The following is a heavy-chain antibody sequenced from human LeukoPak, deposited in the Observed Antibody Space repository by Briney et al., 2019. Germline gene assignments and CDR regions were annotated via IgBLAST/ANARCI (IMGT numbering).Heavy chain of an antibody. CDR2: FDPEDGET. CDR1: GYTLTELS. D-gene: IGHD2-15*01. Sequence: ASVKVSRKVSGYTLTELSMHWVRQAPGKGLEWMGGFDPEDGETIYAQKFQGRVTMTEDTSTDTAYMELSSLRSEDTAVYYCATGDCSGGSCYPYFDYWGQGTLVTVSS. J-gene: IGHJ4*02. V-gene: IGHV1-24*01. CDR3: ATGDCSGGSCYPYFDY.